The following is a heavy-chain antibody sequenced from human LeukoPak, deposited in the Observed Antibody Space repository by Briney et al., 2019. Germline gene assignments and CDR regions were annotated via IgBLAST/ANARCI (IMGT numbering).Heavy chain of an antibody. D-gene: IGHD4-17*01. CDR2: ISSSSYI. CDR1: GFTFSSYS. Sequence: GGSLRLSCAASGFTFSSYSMNWVRQAPGKGLEWVSSISSSSYIYYADSVKGRFTISRDNAKNSLYLQMNSLRAEETAVYYCARDRYYGDYPELVDYWGQGTLVTVSS. J-gene: IGHJ4*02. CDR3: ARDRYYGDYPELVDY. V-gene: IGHV3-21*01.